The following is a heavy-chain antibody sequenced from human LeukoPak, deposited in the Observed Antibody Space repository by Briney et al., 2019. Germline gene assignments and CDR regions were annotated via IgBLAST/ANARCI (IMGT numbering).Heavy chain of an antibody. V-gene: IGHV5-51*01. Sequence: GESLKISCRGSGYTFTNYWIGWVRQMPAKGLEWMGLIYPRDSDTRYSPSFQGQVTISADKSISTAFLQWSSLKASDTAMYHCARGAPSGSGNYLDFWGQGTLVTVSS. D-gene: IGHD3-10*01. J-gene: IGHJ4*02. CDR2: IYPRDSDT. CDR3: ARGAPSGSGNYLDF. CDR1: GYTFTNYW.